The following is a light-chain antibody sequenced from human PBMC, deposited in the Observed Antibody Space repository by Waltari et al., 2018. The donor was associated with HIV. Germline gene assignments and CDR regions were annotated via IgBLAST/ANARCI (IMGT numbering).Light chain of an antibody. CDR3: RAWGTGIRGV. J-gene: IGLJ3*02. Sequence: QLVLTQSPSPSASLGDSIKLTSTTTIGHRSYAIAWHQQQPGTGPRFLLRLNTHGSLTKGDGIPDRFSGSSSGAERSLTISNLQSEDEADYYCRAWGTGIRGVFGGGTKLTVL. CDR1: IGHRSYA. V-gene: IGLV4-69*01. CDR2: LNTHGSL.